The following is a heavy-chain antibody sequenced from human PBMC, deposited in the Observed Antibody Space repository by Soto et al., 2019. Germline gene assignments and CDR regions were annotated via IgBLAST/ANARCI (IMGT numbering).Heavy chain of an antibody. D-gene: IGHD2-15*01. Sequence: GXSVKVSCKASGYTLNTYYRHWVRQAPGQGPEWMGIINPRGGSTTYAQNFRDRVTMTRDTSSSTVYMELSSLRSEDTAVYYCARGGGFSPYYYNLDVWGQGTTVTVSS. CDR3: ARGGGFSPYYYNLDV. CDR2: INPRGGST. J-gene: IGHJ6*02. CDR1: GYTLNTYY. V-gene: IGHV1-46*02.